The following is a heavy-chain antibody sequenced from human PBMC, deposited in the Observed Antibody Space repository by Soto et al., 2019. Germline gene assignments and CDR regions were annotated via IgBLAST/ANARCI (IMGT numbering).Heavy chain of an antibody. CDR2: IYHSGRT. CDR1: GGSISNGYYY. CDR3: ARWVEVSRVYFDS. V-gene: IGHV4-31*03. J-gene: IGHJ4*02. D-gene: IGHD2-15*01. Sequence: PSETLSLTCTVSGGSISNGYYYWSWVRQNPGKGLEWIGHIYHSGRTYYNPSLKSRVTISVDTSKNQFSLNLSSVTAADTAVYYCARWVEVSRVYFDSWGQGTPVTVSS.